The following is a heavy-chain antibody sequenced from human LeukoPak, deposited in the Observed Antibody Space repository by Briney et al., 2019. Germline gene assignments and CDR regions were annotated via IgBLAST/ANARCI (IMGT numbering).Heavy chain of an antibody. V-gene: IGHV3-23*01. J-gene: IGHJ4*02. CDR3: AKGGKWDVTPFDY. D-gene: IGHD1-26*01. CDR1: GFTFSSYA. Sequence: GGSLRLSCAASGFTFSSYAMSWVRQAPGKGLEWVSAISGSGGSTYYADSVKGRFAISRDNSKNTLYLQMNSLRAEDTAVYYCAKGGKWDVTPFDYWGQGTLVTVSS. CDR2: ISGSGGST.